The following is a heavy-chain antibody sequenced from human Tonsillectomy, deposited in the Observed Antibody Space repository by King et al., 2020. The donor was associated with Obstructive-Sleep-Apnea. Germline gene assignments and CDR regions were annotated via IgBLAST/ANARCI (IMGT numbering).Heavy chain of an antibody. J-gene: IGHJ4*02. CDR1: GFTFSNYG. D-gene: IGHD3-3*01. Sequence: VQLVESGGGVVQPGRSLRLSCAASGFTFSNYGMHWVRQAPGKGLEWVAFIRYDGNNKYYADSVKGRFTISRDNSKNTVYLQMNSLRAEDTAVYYCAKDLSYDFRSGSDYWGQGTLFTASS. CDR2: IRYDGNNK. CDR3: AKDLSYDFRSGSDY. V-gene: IGHV3-30*02.